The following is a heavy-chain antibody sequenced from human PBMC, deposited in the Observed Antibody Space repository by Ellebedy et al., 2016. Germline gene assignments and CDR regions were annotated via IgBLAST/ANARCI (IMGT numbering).Heavy chain of an antibody. V-gene: IGHV1-18*01. J-gene: IGHJ1*01. D-gene: IGHD6-13*01. Sequence: ASVKVSXXASGYTFTSHGISWARQARGQALEWMGWISAYNGNTNYAQKLQGRVTMTTDTSTSTAYMELSSLRSEDTAVYYCARVPYSSRWYDLEYFQHWGQGTLVTVSS. CDR3: ARVPYSSRWYDLEYFQH. CDR2: ISAYNGNT. CDR1: GYTFTSHG.